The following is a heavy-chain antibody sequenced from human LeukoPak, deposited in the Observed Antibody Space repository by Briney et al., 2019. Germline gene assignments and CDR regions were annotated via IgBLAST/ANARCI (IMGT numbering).Heavy chain of an antibody. D-gene: IGHD5-18*01. Sequence: GGSLRLSCAAPGFRFSDYYMTWIRQAPGKGPEWVAYISSPGTTLYYVDSVKGRFTISRDNAKNSMYLQVNSLRAEDTAVYYCASGIQPRLSWFFDLWGRGTQVIVSS. CDR1: GFRFSDYY. V-gene: IGHV3-11*01. CDR2: ISSPGTTL. CDR3: ASGIQPRLSWFFDL. J-gene: IGHJ2*01.